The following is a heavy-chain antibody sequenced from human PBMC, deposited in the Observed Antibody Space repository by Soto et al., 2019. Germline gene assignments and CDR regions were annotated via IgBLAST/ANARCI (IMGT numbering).Heavy chain of an antibody. Sequence: EVQLLESGGGLVQPGGSWSPPVPFFELGFAGFALSGVAKPPGKGLEWVSSITISGDTTYYADSVKGRFTVSRDNPKNTVYLQMNSLRAEDTAVYYCAKEIRPNDYWAREPWSSSPQ. CDR3: AKEIRPNDY. CDR2: ITISGDTT. V-gene: IGHV3-23*01. CDR1: ELGFAGFA. J-gene: IGHJ4*02.